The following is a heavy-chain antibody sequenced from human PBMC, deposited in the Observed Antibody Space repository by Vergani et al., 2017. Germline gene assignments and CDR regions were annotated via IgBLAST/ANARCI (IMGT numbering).Heavy chain of an antibody. CDR1: RFDFSDYY. J-gene: IGHJ5*02. Sequence: QVQLVETGGGVVQPGGSLRLYCAASRFDFSDYYMSWIRQAPGKGLEWISYISNSGNTINYADSVKGRFIVSRDNAKKSLYLQMNSLRVEDTAVYYCASGSSGFFTLTSPNWFDPWGQGTLVTVS. CDR2: ISNSGNTI. V-gene: IGHV3-11*04. D-gene: IGHD3-3*01. CDR3: ASGSSGFFTLTSPNWFDP.